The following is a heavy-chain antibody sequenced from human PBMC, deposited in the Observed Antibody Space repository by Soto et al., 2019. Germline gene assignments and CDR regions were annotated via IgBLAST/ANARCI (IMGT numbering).Heavy chain of an antibody. V-gene: IGHV4-4*07. Sequence: PETLSLTCTVSGVSISSYYWSWIRQPAGKGLEWIGRIYTSGSTNYNPSLKSRVTMSVDTSKNQFSLKLSSVTAADTAVYYCARDRYCSGGSCYPDVWGQGTTVTVSS. CDR2: IYTSGST. CDR3: ARDRYCSGGSCYPDV. D-gene: IGHD2-15*01. CDR1: GVSISSYY. J-gene: IGHJ6*02.